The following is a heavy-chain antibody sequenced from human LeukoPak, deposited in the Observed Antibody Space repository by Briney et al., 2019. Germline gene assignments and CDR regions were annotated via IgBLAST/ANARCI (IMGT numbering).Heavy chain of an antibody. J-gene: IGHJ6*02. CDR3: ARAFTGEQLRVYYYYGMDV. V-gene: IGHV3-11*01. CDR2: ISSSGSTI. D-gene: IGHD1-26*01. Sequence: PGGSLRLSCAASGFTFSDYYMSWIRQAPGKGLEWVSYISSSGSTIYYADSVKGRFTISRDNAKNSLYLQMNSLRAEDTAVYYCARAFTGEQLRVYYYYGMDVWGQGTTVTVSS. CDR1: GFTFSDYY.